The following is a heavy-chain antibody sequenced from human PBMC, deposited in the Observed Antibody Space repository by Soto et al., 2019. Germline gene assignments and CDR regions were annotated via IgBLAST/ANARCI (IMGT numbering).Heavy chain of an antibody. J-gene: IGHJ3*02. V-gene: IGHV3-72*01. CDR3: ARSGRESSTWSDDVFDI. CDR2: SRNKANSYTT. Sequence: EVQLVASGGGLVQPGGSLRLSCAASGFTSSDYYMDWVRQAPGKGLEWVGRSRNKANSYTTEYAASVKGRFTISRDDSKNSLYLQMNSLKTDDTAVYYCARSGRESSTWSDDVFDIWGQGTMVTVSS. CDR1: GFTSSDYY. D-gene: IGHD6-13*01.